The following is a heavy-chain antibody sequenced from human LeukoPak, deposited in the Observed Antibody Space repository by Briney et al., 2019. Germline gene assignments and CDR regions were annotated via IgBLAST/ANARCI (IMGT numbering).Heavy chain of an antibody. J-gene: IGHJ4*02. CDR3: ALGGAARPFDY. D-gene: IGHD6-6*01. Sequence: GASVKVSCKASGGTFSSYAISWVRQAPGQGLEWMGGIIPIFGTANYAQKFQGRVTITADKSTSTAYMELSSLRSEDTAVYYCALGGAARPFDYWGQGTLVTVSS. CDR2: IIPIFGTA. CDR1: GGTFSSYA. V-gene: IGHV1-69*06.